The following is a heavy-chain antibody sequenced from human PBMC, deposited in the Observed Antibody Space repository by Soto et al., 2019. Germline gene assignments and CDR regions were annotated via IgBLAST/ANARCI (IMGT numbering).Heavy chain of an antibody. J-gene: IGHJ5*02. D-gene: IGHD6-13*01. CDR2: IYYSGST. Sequence: PSETLSLTCTVSGGSISSYYWSWIRQPPGKGLEWIGYIYYSGSTNYNPSLKSRVTISVDTSKNQFSLKLSSVTAADTSLYYCARGYSIAAAGRGSWFDPWGQGTLVTVSS. CDR3: ARGYSIAAAGRGSWFDP. CDR1: GGSISSYY. V-gene: IGHV4-59*01.